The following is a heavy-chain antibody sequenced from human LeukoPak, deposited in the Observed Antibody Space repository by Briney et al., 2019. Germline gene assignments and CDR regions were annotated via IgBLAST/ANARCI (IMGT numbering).Heavy chain of an antibody. V-gene: IGHV4-59*08. CDR3: ARLHLGYTYGDAFDI. Sequence: SETLSLTCTVSGGSISNYYWSWIRQPPRKGLEWIGYIFYSGSTNHNPSLKGRVTISVDTSKHQFSLNLSSVTAADTAVDYCARLHLGYTYGDAFDIWGQGTMVTVSS. J-gene: IGHJ3*02. CDR2: IFYSGST. CDR1: GGSISNYY. D-gene: IGHD5-18*01.